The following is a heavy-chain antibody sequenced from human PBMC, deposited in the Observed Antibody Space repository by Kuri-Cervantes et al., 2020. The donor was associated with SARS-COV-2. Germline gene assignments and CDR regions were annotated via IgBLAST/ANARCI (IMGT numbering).Heavy chain of an antibody. CDR2: IYHSGST. J-gene: IGHJ4*02. D-gene: IGHD3-10*01. CDR3: ALVLSNYYVSGRFDY. V-gene: IGHV4-38-2*01. Sequence: SQTLSLTCAVSGYSINSCYYWGWIRQPPGKGLEGIGSIYHSGSTYHTPSLRSRVTISVDTSKNQFSLKLSSVTAADTAVYYCALVLSNYYVSGRFDYWGQGTLVTVSS. CDR1: GYSINSCYY.